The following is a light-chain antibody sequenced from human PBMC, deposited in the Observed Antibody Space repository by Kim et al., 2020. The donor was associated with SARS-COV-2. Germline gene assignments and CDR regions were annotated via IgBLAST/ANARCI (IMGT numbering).Light chain of an antibody. V-gene: IGKV1-5*01. J-gene: IGKJ2*01. CDR1: QSISSW. Sequence: ASVGDRVTITGRASQSISSWLAWYQQKPGKAPKLLIYDASSLESGVPSRFSGSGSGTEFTLTISSLQPDDFATYYCQQYNSYLYTFGQGTKLEI. CDR2: DAS. CDR3: QQYNSYLYT.